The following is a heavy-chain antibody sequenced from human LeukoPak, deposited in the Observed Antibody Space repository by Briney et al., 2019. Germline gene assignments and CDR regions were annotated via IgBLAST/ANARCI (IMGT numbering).Heavy chain of an antibody. CDR2: ISYDGSNK. Sequence: GGSLRLSCAASGFTFSSYAMHWGRQAPGKGLEWVAVISYDGSNKYYADSVKGRFTISRDNAKSTLYLQMNSLRVEDTAVYYCVADLGDYADFWGQGTLVTVSS. CDR1: GFTFSSYA. CDR3: VADLGDYADF. J-gene: IGHJ4*02. V-gene: IGHV3-30-3*01.